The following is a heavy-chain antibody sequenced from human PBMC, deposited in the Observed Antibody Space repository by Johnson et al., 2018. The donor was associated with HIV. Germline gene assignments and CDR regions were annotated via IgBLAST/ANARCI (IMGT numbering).Heavy chain of an antibody. D-gene: IGHD3-10*01. J-gene: IGHJ3*02. CDR1: GFIVSNNY. CDR2: LHRDGTT. V-gene: IGHV3-66*01. CDR3: ATELLRTEHDAFDI. Sequence: VQLVESGGGLVQPGGSLRLSCAASGFIVSNNYMNWVRQTPGKGLEWVSILHRDGTTYYADSVKGRFTISRDNSKNTLYLQMNSLRAEDTAVYYCATELLRTEHDAFDIWGQGTMVTVSS.